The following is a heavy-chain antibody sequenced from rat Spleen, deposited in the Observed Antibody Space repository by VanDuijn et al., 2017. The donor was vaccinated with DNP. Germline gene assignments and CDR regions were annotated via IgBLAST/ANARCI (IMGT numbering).Heavy chain of an antibody. CDR1: GFNFNDYW. CDR3: AREAFGVDY. CDR2: INKDSSTI. J-gene: IGHJ2*01. V-gene: IGHV4-2*01. D-gene: IGHD4-3*01. Sequence: EVQLVESGGGLVQPGRSLKLSCAASGFNFNDYWMGWVRQAPGKGLEWIGQINKDSSTIKYTPSLKDKFTISRDNAQNTLYLQMSKLGSEDTAIYYCAREAFGVDYWGQGVMVTVSS.